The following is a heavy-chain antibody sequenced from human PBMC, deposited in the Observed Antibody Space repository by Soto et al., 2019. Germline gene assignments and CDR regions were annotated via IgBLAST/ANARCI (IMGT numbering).Heavy chain of an antibody. CDR1: GFTFSNAW. CDR3: ARSEVDTAMVTNYGMDV. J-gene: IGHJ6*02. D-gene: IGHD5-18*01. Sequence: PVGSLRLSCAASGFTFSNAWMSWVRQAPGKGLEWVGRIKSKTDGGTTDYAAPVKGRFTISADKSISTAYLQWSSLKASDTAMYYCARSEVDTAMVTNYGMDVWGQGTTVTVSS. V-gene: IGHV3-15*01. CDR2: IKSKTDGGTT.